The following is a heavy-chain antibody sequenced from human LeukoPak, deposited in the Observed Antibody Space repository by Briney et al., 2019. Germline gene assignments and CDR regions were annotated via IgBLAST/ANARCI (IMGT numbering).Heavy chain of an antibody. CDR2: IYYSGST. CDR1: GGSISSSSYY. D-gene: IGHD3-10*01. V-gene: IGHV4-39*06. J-gene: IGHJ5*02. Sequence: PSETLSLTCTVSGGSISSSSYYWGWIRQPPGKGLEWIGSIYYSGSTYYNPSLKSRVTISVDTSKNQFPLKLSSVTAADTAVYYCARVSGITMVRGVITPYNWFDPWGQGTLVTVSS. CDR3: ARVSGITMVRGVITPYNWFDP.